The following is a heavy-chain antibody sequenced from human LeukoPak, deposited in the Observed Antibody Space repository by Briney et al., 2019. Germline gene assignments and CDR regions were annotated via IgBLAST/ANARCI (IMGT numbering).Heavy chain of an antibody. Sequence: GASVKVSCKASGYTFTGYYMHWVRQATGQGLEWMGWMNPNSGNTGYAQKFQGRVTMTRNTSISTAYMELSSLRSEDTAVYYCASQATLTRKPLRFLEWDSPDYYYYGMDVWGQGTTVTVSS. CDR1: GYTFTGYY. CDR3: ASQATLTRKPLRFLEWDSPDYYYYGMDV. J-gene: IGHJ6*02. V-gene: IGHV1-8*02. D-gene: IGHD3-3*01. CDR2: MNPNSGNT.